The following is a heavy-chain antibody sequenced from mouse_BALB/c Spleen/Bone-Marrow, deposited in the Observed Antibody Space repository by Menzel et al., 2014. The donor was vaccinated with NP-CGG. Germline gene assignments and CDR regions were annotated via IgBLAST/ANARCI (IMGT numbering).Heavy chain of an antibody. J-gene: IGHJ2*01. D-gene: IGHD2-14*01. V-gene: IGHV14-3*02. Sequence: VQLQQSGAELVKPGASVKLSCTASGFNIKDTYMHWVRQRPEQGLEWIGRIDPANGNTKYDPKFQGKATITADTSSNTAYPQLSSLTSEDTAVYYCARYRLGTYFDYWGQGTTLTVSS. CDR1: GFNIKDTY. CDR2: IDPANGNT. CDR3: ARYRLGTYFDY.